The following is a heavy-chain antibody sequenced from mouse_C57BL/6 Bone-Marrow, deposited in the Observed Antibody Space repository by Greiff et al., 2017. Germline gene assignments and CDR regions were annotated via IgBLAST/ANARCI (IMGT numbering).Heavy chain of an antibody. D-gene: IGHD2-2*01. CDR1: GYTFTSYW. Sequence: QVQLKQPGAELVMPGASVKLSCKASGYTFTSYWMHWVKQRPGQGLVWIGEIDPSDSYTNYNQKFKGKSTLTVDKSSSTAYMQLSSLTSEDSAVYYCARGDYGYDVGAMDYWGQGTSVTVAS. CDR3: ARGDYGYDVGAMDY. J-gene: IGHJ4*01. CDR2: IDPSDSYT. V-gene: IGHV1-69*01.